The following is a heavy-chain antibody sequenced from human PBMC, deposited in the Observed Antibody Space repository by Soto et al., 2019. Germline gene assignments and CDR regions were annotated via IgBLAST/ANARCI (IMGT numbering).Heavy chain of an antibody. CDR3: AKTRSQNSRDACDS. J-gene: IGHJ3*01. Sequence: ASEKVSCKASGYTFTGYHLYWVRQAPGQGLEWMGWINPNSGGTNYAQKFQGRVTMTRDTSINTAYMELNSLRSDDTAVYYCAKTRSQNSRDACDSWGQGTMVTVSS. D-gene: IGHD1-7*01. V-gene: IGHV1-2*02. CDR1: GYTFTGYH. CDR2: INPNSGGT.